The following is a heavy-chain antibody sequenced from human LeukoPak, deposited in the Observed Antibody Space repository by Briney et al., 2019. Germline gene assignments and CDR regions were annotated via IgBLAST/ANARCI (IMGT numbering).Heavy chain of an antibody. CDR1: GGSFSGYY. CDR3: ARIYSSGWTGYYYYMDV. D-gene: IGHD6-19*01. Sequence: KPSETLSLTCAVYGGSFSGYYWSWIRQPPGKGLEWIGEINHSGSTNYNPSLKSRVTISVDTSKNQFSLKLSSVTAADTAVYYCARIYSSGWTGYYYYMDVWGKGTTVTVSS. J-gene: IGHJ6*03. CDR2: INHSGST. V-gene: IGHV4-34*01.